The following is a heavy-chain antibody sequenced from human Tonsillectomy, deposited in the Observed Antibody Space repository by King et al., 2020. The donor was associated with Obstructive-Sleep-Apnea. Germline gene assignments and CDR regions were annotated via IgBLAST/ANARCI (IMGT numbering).Heavy chain of an antibody. CDR1: GGSISSYY. J-gene: IGHJ3*02. D-gene: IGHD2-15*01. CDR3: ASSWSYCSGGSCRYDAFDI. Sequence: QLQESGPGLVKPSETLSLTCTVSGGSISSYYWSWIRQPPGKGLEWIGYIYYSGSTNYNPSLKSRVTISVDTSKNQFSLKLSSVTAADTAVYYCASSWSYCSGGSCRYDAFDIWGQGTMVTVSS. CDR2: IYYSGST. V-gene: IGHV4-59*01.